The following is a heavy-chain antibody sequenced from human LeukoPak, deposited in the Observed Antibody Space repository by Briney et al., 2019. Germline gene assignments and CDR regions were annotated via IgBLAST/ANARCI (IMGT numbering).Heavy chain of an antibody. CDR1: GYTLTELS. V-gene: IGHV1-24*01. CDR2: FDPEDGET. CDR3: ATGETNYDSSGYYYNYGY. J-gene: IGHJ4*02. D-gene: IGHD3-22*01. Sequence: ASVKVSCKVPGYTLTELSMHWVRQAPGKGLEWMGGFDPEDGETIYAQKFQGRVTMTEDTSTDTAYMELSSLRSEDTAVYYCATGETNYDSSGYYYNYGYWGQGTLVTVSS.